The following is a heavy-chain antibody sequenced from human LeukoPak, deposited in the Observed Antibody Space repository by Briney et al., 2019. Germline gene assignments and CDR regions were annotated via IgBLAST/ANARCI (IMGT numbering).Heavy chain of an antibody. CDR1: GFTFSSYS. CDR3: ARDSRLKRNGYCFDY. CDR2: ISFDGKKT. D-gene: IGHD2-2*03. J-gene: IGHJ4*02. V-gene: IGHV3-30*04. Sequence: GGSLRLSCTASGFTFSSYSIHWVRQAPGKGLEWVALISFDGKKTDYADSVKGRFTFSRDNSKNTVSLQMSDLRAEDTAMYYCARDSRLKRNGYCFDYWGQGILVTVSS.